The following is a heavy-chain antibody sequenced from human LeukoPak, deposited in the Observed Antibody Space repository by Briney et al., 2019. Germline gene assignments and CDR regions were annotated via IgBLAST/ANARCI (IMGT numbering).Heavy chain of an antibody. CDR1: GFTFSSYA. Sequence: GGSLRLSCAASGFTFSSYAMHWVRQAPGKGLEYVSGISSNGGSTYYANSVKGRFTVSRDNSKNTLYLQMGSLRAEDMAVYYCARGGVGVAGTLWYFDPWGRGTLVTVSS. D-gene: IGHD6-19*01. V-gene: IGHV3-64*01. CDR3: ARGGVGVAGTLWYFDP. J-gene: IGHJ2*01. CDR2: ISSNGGST.